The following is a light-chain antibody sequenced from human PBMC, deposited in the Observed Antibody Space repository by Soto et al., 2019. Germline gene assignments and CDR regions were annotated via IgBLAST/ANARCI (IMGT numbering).Light chain of an antibody. J-gene: IGKJ2*01. V-gene: IGKV3-20*01. CDR2: GAS. Sequence: EIVLTQSPGTLSLSPGERATLSCRASQSVTSSYLAWYLQKPGQAPRLLIYGASSRATGIPDRFSGSGSGTDFTLIISRLEPEDFAVYYCQQYGSSPRYTFGQGTKLEIK. CDR3: QQYGSSPRYT. CDR1: QSVTSSY.